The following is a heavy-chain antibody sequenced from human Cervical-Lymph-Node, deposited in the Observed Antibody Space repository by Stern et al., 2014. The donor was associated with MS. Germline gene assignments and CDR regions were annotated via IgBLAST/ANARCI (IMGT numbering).Heavy chain of an antibody. Sequence: VQLVQSGPEVKKPGASVRLSCGASGYTFTTFGISWVREPPGRGLEWMGWISGYSPNTNYAQKCQGRVTLTTDTSANTAYMELTSLRSDDTAIYYCARGTGDLKIWGQGTLVTVSS. CDR3: ARGTGDLKI. V-gene: IGHV1-18*01. J-gene: IGHJ4*02. CDR2: ISGYSPNT. D-gene: IGHD7-27*01. CDR1: GYTFTTFG.